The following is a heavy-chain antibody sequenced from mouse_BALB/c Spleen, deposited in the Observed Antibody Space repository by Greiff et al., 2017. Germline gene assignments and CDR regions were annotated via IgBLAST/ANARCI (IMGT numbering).Heavy chain of an antibody. D-gene: IGHD3-2*01. CDR3: ARWLDSSGYGYAMDY. J-gene: IGHJ4*01. V-gene: IGHV14-3*02. CDR1: GFNIKDTY. Sequence: EVQVVESGAELVKPGASVKLSCTASGFNIKDTYMHWVKQRPEQGLEWIGRIDPANGNTKYDPKFQGKATITADTSSNTAYLQLSSLTSEDTAVYYCARWLDSSGYGYAMDYWGQGTSVTVSS. CDR2: IDPANGNT.